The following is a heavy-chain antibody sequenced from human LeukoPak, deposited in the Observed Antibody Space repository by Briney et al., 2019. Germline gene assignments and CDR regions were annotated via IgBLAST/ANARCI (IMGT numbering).Heavy chain of an antibody. V-gene: IGHV3-49*03. J-gene: IGHJ4*02. Sequence: GGSLRLSCTASGFTFGDYLMSWFREAPGKGLEWIGFISGGTTEYAASVKGRFTISRDDSTSIAYLQMNSLTNEDTAVYYCSRGSGWLSLYWGPGTLVTVSS. CDR2: ISGGTT. CDR3: SRGSGWLSLY. D-gene: IGHD6-19*01. CDR1: GFTFGDYL.